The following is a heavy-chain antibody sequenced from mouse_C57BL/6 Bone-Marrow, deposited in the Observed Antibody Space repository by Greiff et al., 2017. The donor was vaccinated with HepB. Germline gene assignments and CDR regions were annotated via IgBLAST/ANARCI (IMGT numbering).Heavy chain of an antibody. CDR2: ISDGGSYT. Sequence: EVQLVESGGGLVKPGGSLKLSRAASGFTFSSYAMSWVRQTPEKRLEWVATISDGGSYTYYPDNVKGRFTISRDNAKNNLYLQMSHLKSEDTAMYYCAREGFFFAWFAYWGQGTLVTVSA. J-gene: IGHJ3*01. CDR3: AREGFFFAWFAY. V-gene: IGHV5-4*01. CDR1: GFTFSSYA.